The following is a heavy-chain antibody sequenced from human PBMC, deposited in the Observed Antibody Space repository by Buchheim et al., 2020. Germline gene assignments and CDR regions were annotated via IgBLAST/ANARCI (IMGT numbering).Heavy chain of an antibody. CDR1: GFTFSSYG. Sequence: QVQLVESGGGVVQPGRSLRLSCAASGFTFSSYGMHWVRPAPGKGLEWVAVISYDGSNKYYADSVKGRFTISRDTSQNTLYLQMNSLRAEDTAVYYCAKGEAYWGQGTL. CDR2: ISYDGSNK. CDR3: AKGEAY. J-gene: IGHJ4*02. V-gene: IGHV3-30*18.